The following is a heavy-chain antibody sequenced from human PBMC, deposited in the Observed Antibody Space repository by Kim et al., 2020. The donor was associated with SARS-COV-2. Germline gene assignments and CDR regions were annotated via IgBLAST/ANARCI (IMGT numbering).Heavy chain of an antibody. CDR2: IWYDGSNK. V-gene: IGHV3-33*01. J-gene: IGHJ3*02. CDR3: ARDSIAARPGAFDI. Sequence: GGSLRLSCAASGFTFSSYGMHWVRQAPGKGLEWVAVIWYDGSNKYYADSVKGRFTISRDNSKNTLYLQMNSLRAEDTAVYYCARDSIAARPGAFDIWGQGTMVTVSS. D-gene: IGHD6-6*01. CDR1: GFTFSSYG.